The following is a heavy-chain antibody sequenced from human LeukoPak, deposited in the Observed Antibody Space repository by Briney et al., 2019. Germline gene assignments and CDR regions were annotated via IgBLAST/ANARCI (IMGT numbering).Heavy chain of an antibody. V-gene: IGHV3-30-3*01. CDR1: GFIFSGSA. CDR3: ARGSKYYYDSSGYYLFDY. D-gene: IGHD3-22*01. Sequence: QAGGSLRLSCAASGFIFSGSAMHWVRQAPGKGLEWVAVISYDGSNKYYADSVKGRFTISRDNSKNTLYLQMNSLRAEDTAVYYCARGSKYYYDSSGYYLFDYWGQGTLVTVSS. CDR2: ISYDGSNK. J-gene: IGHJ4*02.